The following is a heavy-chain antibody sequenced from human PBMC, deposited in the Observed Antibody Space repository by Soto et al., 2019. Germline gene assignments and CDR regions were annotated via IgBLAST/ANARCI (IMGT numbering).Heavy chain of an antibody. J-gene: IGHJ4*02. CDR3: ARGWNYLAPFDY. CDR2: ISSSGSTI. CDR1: GFTFSSYE. Sequence: GGSLRLSCAASGFTFSSYEMNWVRQAPGKGLEWVSYISSSGSTIYYADSVKGRFTISRDNAKNSLYLQMNSLRAEDTAVYYCARGWNYLAPFDYWGQGTLVTVSS. V-gene: IGHV3-48*03. D-gene: IGHD1-7*01.